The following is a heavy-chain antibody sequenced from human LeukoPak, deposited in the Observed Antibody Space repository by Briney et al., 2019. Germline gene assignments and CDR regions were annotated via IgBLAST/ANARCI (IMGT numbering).Heavy chain of an antibody. Sequence: GGSLRLSCAASGFTFSSYWMSWVRQAPGKGLEWVANIKQDGSEKYYVDSVKGRFTISRCNAKNSLYLQMNSLRAEDTAVYYCARGLLWFGELSRFDYWGQGTLVTVSS. V-gene: IGHV3-7*01. CDR3: ARGLLWFGELSRFDY. CDR2: IKQDGSEK. CDR1: GFTFSSYW. D-gene: IGHD3-10*01. J-gene: IGHJ4*02.